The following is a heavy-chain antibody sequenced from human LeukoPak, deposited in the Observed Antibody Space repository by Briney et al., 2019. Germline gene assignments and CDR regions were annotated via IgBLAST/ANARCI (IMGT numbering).Heavy chain of an antibody. CDR1: GYTFIGYY. V-gene: IGHV1-2*02. D-gene: IGHD5-12*01. J-gene: IGHJ4*02. CDR2: IHPNTGGT. CDR3: ARGAWSVATIRGHNDY. Sequence: WASVKVSCKASGYTFIGYYIHWVRQAPGQGLEWMGWIHPNTGGTNYAQNFQGRVTMTRDTSISTAYMELSGLRPDDTAVYYCARGAWSVATIRGHNDYWGQGTLVTVSS.